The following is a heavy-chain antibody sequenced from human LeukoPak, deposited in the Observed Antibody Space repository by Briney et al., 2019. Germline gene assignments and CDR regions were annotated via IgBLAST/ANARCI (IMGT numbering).Heavy chain of an antibody. CDR2: LYYSGST. J-gene: IGHJ3*02. V-gene: IGHV4-59*01. Sequence: SETLSLTCTVSGGSIRSYYWSWIRQPPGKGLEWIGYLYYSGSTNYNPSLKSRVTISVDTSKNQLSLKLRSVTAADTAVYYCATVLDSPDAFDIWGQGTMVTVSS. CDR3: ATVLDSPDAFDI. CDR1: GGSIRSYY. D-gene: IGHD2-2*03.